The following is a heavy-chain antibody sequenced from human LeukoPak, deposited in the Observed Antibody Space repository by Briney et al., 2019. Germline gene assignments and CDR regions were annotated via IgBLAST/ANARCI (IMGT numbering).Heavy chain of an antibody. J-gene: IGHJ6*03. D-gene: IGHD6-25*01. V-gene: IGHV3-23*01. CDR1: GFTFSSYA. Sequence: GGSLRLSCAASGFTFSSYAMIWVRQAPGKGLEWVSAISGSGGSTYYADSVKGRFTLSRDNSKNTLYRQMNSLRAEDTAVYYCAKDTPQRSARGYYYYMDVWGKGTTVTVCS. CDR3: AKDTPQRSARGYYYYMDV. CDR2: ISGSGGST.